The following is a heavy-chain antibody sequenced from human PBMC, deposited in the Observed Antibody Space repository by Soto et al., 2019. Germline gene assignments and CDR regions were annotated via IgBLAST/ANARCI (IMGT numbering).Heavy chain of an antibody. V-gene: IGHV3-15*07. J-gene: IGHJ4*01. Sequence: GGSLRLSCAASGFTFSNAWINWVRQAPGKGLEWVGRVKSKTDGGTTDFAAPVKGRFAISRDDSKNMVYLEMNSLKTEDTGIYYRTTDSYITSIIVRFDYWGHGTLVTVSS. D-gene: IGHD3-22*01. CDR1: GFTFSNAW. CDR3: TTDSYITSIIVRFDY. CDR2: VKSKTDGGTT.